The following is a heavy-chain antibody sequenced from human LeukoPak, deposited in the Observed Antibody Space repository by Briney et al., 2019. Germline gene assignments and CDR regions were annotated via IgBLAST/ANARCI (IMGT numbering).Heavy chain of an antibody. D-gene: IGHD5-24*01. Sequence: SQTLSLTCTVSGGSISSGGYYWSWIRQPPGKGLEWIGYIYHSGSTYYNPSLKSRVTISVDTSKNQFSLKLSSVTAADTAVYYCARGSGWLPDCWGQGTRVTVSS. CDR3: ARGSGWLPDC. CDR1: GGSISSGGYY. J-gene: IGHJ4*02. CDR2: IYHSGST. V-gene: IGHV4-30-2*01.